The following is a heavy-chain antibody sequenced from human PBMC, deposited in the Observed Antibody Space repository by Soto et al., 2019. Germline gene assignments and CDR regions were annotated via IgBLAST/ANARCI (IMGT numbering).Heavy chain of an antibody. CDR2: IIPILGIA. Sequence: GASVKVSCKASGGAFSSYTISWVRQAPGQGLEWMGRIIPILGIANYAQKFQGRVTITADKSTSTAYMELSSLRSEDTAVYYCARSLDYDILTGYKNSNYYYYYMDVWGKGTTVTVSS. D-gene: IGHD3-9*01. CDR1: GGAFSSYT. J-gene: IGHJ6*03. CDR3: ARSLDYDILTGYKNSNYYYYYMDV. V-gene: IGHV1-69*02.